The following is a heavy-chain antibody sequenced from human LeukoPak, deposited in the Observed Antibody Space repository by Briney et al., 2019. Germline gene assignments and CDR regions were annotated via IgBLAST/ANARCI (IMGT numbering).Heavy chain of an antibody. J-gene: IGHJ4*02. CDR3: ARRGDFWEIDY. CDR1: GYSISSGYY. CDR2: IYHSGST. Sequence: SETLSVTCADPGYSISSGYYWGWIRQPPGKGLEWIGSIYHSGSTYYNPSLKRRVTISVDTSKNQFSLKLSSVTAADTAVYYCARRGDFWEIDYWGQGTLVTVSS. D-gene: IGHD3-3*01. V-gene: IGHV4-38-2*01.